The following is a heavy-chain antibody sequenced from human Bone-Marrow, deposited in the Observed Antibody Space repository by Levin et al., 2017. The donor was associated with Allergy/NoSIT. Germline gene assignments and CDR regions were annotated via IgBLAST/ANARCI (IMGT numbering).Heavy chain of an antibody. CDR3: ARIGARGEQRHFPY. V-gene: IGHV1-8*01. Sequence: EASVKVSCKASGYTFTSYDINWVRQAPGQGLEWMGWMNPNSGNTGYAQKFQGRVTMTRDTSISTAYMELSSLRSEDTAVYYCARIGARGEQRHFPYWGQGTVVTVSS. J-gene: IGHJ4*02. CDR1: GYTFTSYD. D-gene: IGHD3-16*01. CDR2: MNPNSGNT.